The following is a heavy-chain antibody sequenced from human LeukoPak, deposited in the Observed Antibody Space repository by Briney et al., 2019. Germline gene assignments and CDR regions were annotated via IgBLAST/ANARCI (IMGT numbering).Heavy chain of an antibody. J-gene: IGHJ4*02. V-gene: IGHV5-51*01. CDR3: ARRIKDGDYGY. D-gene: IGHD4-17*01. Sequence: GESLKISCKGSGYSFTNYWIGWVRQMPGKGLEWMGVIYPDDSDTRYSPSFQGQVTISADKSISTAYLQWSSLKASDTAMYYCARRIKDGDYGYWGQGTLVTVSS. CDR1: GYSFTNYW. CDR2: IYPDDSDT.